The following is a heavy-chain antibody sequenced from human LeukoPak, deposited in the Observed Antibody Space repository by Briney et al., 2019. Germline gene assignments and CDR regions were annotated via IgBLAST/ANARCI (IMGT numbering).Heavy chain of an antibody. CDR2: IYHSGST. V-gene: IGHV4-4*02. J-gene: IGHJ6*02. CDR3: ASRYYYDSSGYSYYYYGMDV. D-gene: IGHD3-22*01. Sequence: PSGTLSLTCAVSGGSISSSNWWSWVRQPPGKGLEWIGEIYHSGSTNYNPSLKSRVTISVDKSKNQFSLKLSSVTAADTAVYYCASRYYYDSSGYSYYYYGMDVWGQGPTVTVSS. CDR1: GGSISSSNW.